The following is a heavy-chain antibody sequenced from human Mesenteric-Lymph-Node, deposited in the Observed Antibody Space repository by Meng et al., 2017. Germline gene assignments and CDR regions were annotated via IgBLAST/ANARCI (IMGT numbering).Heavy chain of an antibody. CDR3: AREGLEMVTGPRSDAFDM. CDR2: IWYDGSTK. CDR1: GFKFSRYA. J-gene: IGHJ3*02. D-gene: IGHD2-21*02. Sequence: LSLTCAASGFKFSRYAMHWVRQAPGKGLEWVAVIWYDGSTKYHTDSVKGRFTISRDNSKNTLYLQMNSLRAEDTAVYYCAREGLEMVTGPRSDAFDMWGQGTMVTVSS. V-gene: IGHV3-33*01.